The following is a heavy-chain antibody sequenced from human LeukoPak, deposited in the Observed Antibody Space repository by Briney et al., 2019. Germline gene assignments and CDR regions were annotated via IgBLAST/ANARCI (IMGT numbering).Heavy chain of an antibody. V-gene: IGHV4-59*11. Sequence: SETLSLTCTVSGGSINSHYWIWIRQPPGKGLEWIGYVYYDGATDYNPSLKGRVTISVDRSKNQFSLRLRSVTAADTALYYCARYLVYGGSGFGDALDIWGQGTMVTVSS. J-gene: IGHJ3*02. D-gene: IGHD4-23*01. CDR3: ARYLVYGGSGFGDALDI. CDR1: GGSINSHY. CDR2: VYYDGAT.